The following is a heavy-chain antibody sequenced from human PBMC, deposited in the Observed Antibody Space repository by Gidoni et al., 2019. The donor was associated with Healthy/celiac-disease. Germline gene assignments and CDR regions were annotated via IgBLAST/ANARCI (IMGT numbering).Heavy chain of an antibody. V-gene: IGHV1-69*01. CDR1: GGTSSSYA. J-gene: IGHJ5*02. CDR2: IIPIFGTA. CDR3: ARGARTGWELEYNWFDP. D-gene: IGHD1-26*01. Sequence: QVQLVQSGAEVKKPGSSAKVSCKASGGTSSSYAISWVRQAPGQGLEWMGGIIPIFGTANYAQKFQGRVTITADESTSTAYMELSSLRSEDTAVYYCARGARTGWELEYNWFDPWGQRTLVTVSS.